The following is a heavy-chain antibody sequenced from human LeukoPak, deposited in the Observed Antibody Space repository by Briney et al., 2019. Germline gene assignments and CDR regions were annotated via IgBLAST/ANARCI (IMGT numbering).Heavy chain of an antibody. J-gene: IGHJ4*02. CDR3: ARYLDCYYDSSGRKRAFDY. V-gene: IGHV1-2*02. D-gene: IGHD3-22*01. CDR1: GYTFTGYY. Sequence: ASVKVSCKASGYTFTGYYMHWVRQAPGQGLEWMGWINPNSGGTNYAQKFQGRVTMTRDTSISTAYMELSRLRSDDTAVYYCARYLDCYYDSSGRKRAFDYWGQGTLVTVSS. CDR2: INPNSGGT.